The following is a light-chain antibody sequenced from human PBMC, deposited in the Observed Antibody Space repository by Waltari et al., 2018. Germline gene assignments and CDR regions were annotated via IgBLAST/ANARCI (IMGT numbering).Light chain of an antibody. CDR1: GIAVGGYNF. CDR2: DVR. J-gene: IGLJ2*01. Sequence: SAFTQPASVSGSRGQSVTIFCAVTGIAVGGYNFALWYQEHPGQAPRVIIYDVRDRPSGVSDRFSGSKSGNTASLTISGLQAEDEADYYCSSQSSNDVVLFGGGTKLTVL. V-gene: IGLV2-14*01. CDR3: SSQSSNDVVL.